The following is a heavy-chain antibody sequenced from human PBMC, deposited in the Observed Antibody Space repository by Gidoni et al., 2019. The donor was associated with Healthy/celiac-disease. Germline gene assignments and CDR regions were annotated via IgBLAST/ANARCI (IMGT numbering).Heavy chain of an antibody. Sequence: QVQLVASGGGVVQPGRSLRLSCAASGFTSSRYAMHWVRQAPGKGLEWVAVISYDGSNKYYADSVKGRFTISRDNSKNTLYLQMNSLRAEDTAVYYCARDLVLLWFGELLLDYYGMDVWGQGTTVTVSS. J-gene: IGHJ6*02. CDR2: ISYDGSNK. V-gene: IGHV3-30*01. CDR1: GFTSSRYA. D-gene: IGHD3-10*01. CDR3: ARDLVLLWFGELLLDYYGMDV.